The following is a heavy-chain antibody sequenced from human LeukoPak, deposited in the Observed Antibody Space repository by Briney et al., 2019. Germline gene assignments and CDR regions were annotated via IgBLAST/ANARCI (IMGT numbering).Heavy chain of an antibody. CDR2: VFTSGST. CDR3: AGRDY. V-gene: IGHV4-4*07. CDR1: GASISNYY. Sequence: TPSETLSLTCTVSGASISNYYWSWIRQPAGKGLEWIGRVFTSGSTNYNPSFRSRVTISVDKSKNQLSLKLTSVTAADTAVYYCAGRDYWGQGTLVTVSP. J-gene: IGHJ4*02.